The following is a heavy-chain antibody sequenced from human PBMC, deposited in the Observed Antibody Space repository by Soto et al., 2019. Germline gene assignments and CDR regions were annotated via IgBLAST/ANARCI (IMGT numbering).Heavy chain of an antibody. CDR3: ARRVYCSGGSCYGNYYFDY. Sequence: SETLSLTCAVYGGSFSGYYWSWIRQPPGKGLEWIGEINHSGSTNYNPSLKSRVTISVDTSKNQFSLKLSSVTAADTAVYYCARRVYCSGGSCYGNYYFDYWGQGTLVTVSS. CDR1: GGSFSGYY. D-gene: IGHD2-15*01. V-gene: IGHV4-34*01. CDR2: INHSGST. J-gene: IGHJ4*02.